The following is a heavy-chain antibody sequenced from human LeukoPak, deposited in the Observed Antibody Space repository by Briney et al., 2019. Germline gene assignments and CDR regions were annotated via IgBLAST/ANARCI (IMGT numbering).Heavy chain of an antibody. D-gene: IGHD5-18*01. Sequence: SQTLSLTCTVSGGSISSGSYYWSWIRQPAGKGLEWIGRIYTSGSTNYNPSLESRVTISVDTSKNHFSLKLSSVTAADTAVYYCARASYNYAVNWFDPWGQGTLVTVSS. V-gene: IGHV4-61*02. CDR1: GGSISSGSYY. J-gene: IGHJ5*02. CDR2: IYTSGST. CDR3: ARASYNYAVNWFDP.